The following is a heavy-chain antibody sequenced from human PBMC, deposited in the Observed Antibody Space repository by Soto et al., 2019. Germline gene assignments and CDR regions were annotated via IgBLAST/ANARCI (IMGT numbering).Heavy chain of an antibody. CDR2: ISWDGGST. Sequence: GGSLRLSXAASGFTFDDYTMHWVRQAPGRGLEWVSLISWDGGSTYYADSVKGRFTISRDNSKNSLYLQMNSLRTEDTALYYCAKDGGSGAMVTYYGMDVWGQGTTVTVSS. J-gene: IGHJ6*02. CDR1: GFTFDDYT. V-gene: IGHV3-43*01. CDR3: AKDGGSGAMVTYYGMDV. D-gene: IGHD5-18*01.